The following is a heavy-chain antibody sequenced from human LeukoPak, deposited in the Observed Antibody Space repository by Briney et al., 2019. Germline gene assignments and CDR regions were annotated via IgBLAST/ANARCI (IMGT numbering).Heavy chain of an antibody. Sequence: GGSLRLSCAASGFTFSIYAMNWVRQAPGKGLEWGSGISDSGDSTYYADSVKGRFTISRDNFKNTLYLQMNSLRAEDTAVYYCAKDQMGYCSGGSCYDFDYWGRGTLVTVSS. V-gene: IGHV3-23*01. D-gene: IGHD2-15*01. CDR1: GFTFSIYA. CDR2: ISDSGDST. CDR3: AKDQMGYCSGGSCYDFDY. J-gene: IGHJ4*02.